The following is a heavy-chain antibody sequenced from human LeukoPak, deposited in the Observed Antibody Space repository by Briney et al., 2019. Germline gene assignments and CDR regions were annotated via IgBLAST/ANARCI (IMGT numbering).Heavy chain of an antibody. V-gene: IGHV3-21*01. J-gene: IGHJ4*02. D-gene: IGHD3-3*01. CDR2: ISSSSSYI. Sequence: PGGSLRLSCAASGFTFSSYSMNWVRQAPVKRLEWVSSISSSSSYIYYADSVKGRFTISRDNAKNSLYLQMNSLRAEDTAVYYCARGGFGVVINLLDYWGQGTLVTVSS. CDR3: ARGGFGVVINLLDY. CDR1: GFTFSSYS.